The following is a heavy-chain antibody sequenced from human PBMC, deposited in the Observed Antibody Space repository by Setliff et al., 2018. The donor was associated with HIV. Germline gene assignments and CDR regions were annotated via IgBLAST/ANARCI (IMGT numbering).Heavy chain of an antibody. CDR2: IYPGDSDT. V-gene: IGHV5-51*01. Sequence: PGESLKISCKGSGYSFSNYWIGWVRQMPGKGLEWMGTIYPGDSDTRYSPSFQGQVTISADKSISTAYLQWSSLKASDTAMYYCARSLSGYKYYMDVWGKGTTVTVS. D-gene: IGHD1-26*01. CDR3: ARSLSGYKYYMDV. J-gene: IGHJ6*03. CDR1: GYSFSNYW.